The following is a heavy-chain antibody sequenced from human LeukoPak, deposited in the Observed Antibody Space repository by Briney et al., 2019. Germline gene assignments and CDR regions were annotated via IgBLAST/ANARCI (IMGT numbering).Heavy chain of an antibody. D-gene: IGHD3-10*01. Sequence: GGSLRLSCAASGFTFSNAWMSWVRQAPGKGLEWVGRIKSKTDGGTTDYAAPVKGRFTISRDDSKNTLYLQMNSLRAEDTAVYYCAKDHSGSYWPMYYFDYWGQGTLVTVSS. CDR2: IKSKTDGGTT. V-gene: IGHV3-15*01. J-gene: IGHJ4*02. CDR1: GFTFSNAW. CDR3: AKDHSGSYWPMYYFDY.